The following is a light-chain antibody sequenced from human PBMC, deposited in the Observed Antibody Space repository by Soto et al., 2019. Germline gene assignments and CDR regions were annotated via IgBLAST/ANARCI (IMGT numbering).Light chain of an antibody. CDR3: QQYNSDSRM. Sequence: DIQMTQSPSTLSASVGDRVTITCRASQSISTWLAWYQQKPGNAPKLLIFDASNLESGVSSRFSGSGSGTEFTLTIDSLQPYDFATYYCQQYNSDSRMFGQGTELDIK. CDR2: DAS. V-gene: IGKV1-5*01. J-gene: IGKJ1*01. CDR1: QSISTW.